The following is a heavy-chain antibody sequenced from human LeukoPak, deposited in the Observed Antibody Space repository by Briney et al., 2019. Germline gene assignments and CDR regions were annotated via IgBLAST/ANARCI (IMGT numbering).Heavy chain of an antibody. D-gene: IGHD2-15*01. CDR2: ISSDGSST. Sequence: GGSLRLSCAASGFTFSSYWMHWVRQAPGKGLVWVSRISSDGSSTNYADSVKGRFTISRDNAKNTLYLQMNSLRAEDTAVYYCARDSVGYCSGGSCYLTYYYYGMDVWGQGTTVTVSS. V-gene: IGHV3-74*01. J-gene: IGHJ6*02. CDR1: GFTFSSYW. CDR3: ARDSVGYCSGGSCYLTYYYYGMDV.